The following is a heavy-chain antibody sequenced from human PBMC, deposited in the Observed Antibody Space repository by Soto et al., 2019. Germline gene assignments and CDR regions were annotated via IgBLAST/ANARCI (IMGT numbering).Heavy chain of an antibody. J-gene: IGHJ5*02. CDR1: GGSISSYY. V-gene: IGHV4-59*08. Sequence: SETLSLTCTVSGGSISSYYWSWIRQPPGKGLEWIGYIYYSGSTNYNPSLKSRVTISVDTSKNQFSLKLSSVTAADTAVYYCARLYSSSWYMNWFDPWGQGTLVTVSS. CDR3: ARLYSSSWYMNWFDP. D-gene: IGHD6-13*01. CDR2: IYYSGST.